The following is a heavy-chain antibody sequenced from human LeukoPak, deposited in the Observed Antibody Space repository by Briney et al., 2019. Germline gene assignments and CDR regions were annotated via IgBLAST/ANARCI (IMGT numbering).Heavy chain of an antibody. V-gene: IGHV1-69*01. D-gene: IGHD2-15*01. CDR2: IIPIFGTA. CDR3: ASVVVVAAADYYYFDY. Sequence: ASVKVSRKASGGTFSSYAISWVRQAPGQGLEWMGGIIPIFGTANYAQKFQGRVTITADESTSTAYMELSSLRSEDTAVYYCASVVVVAAADYYYFDYWGQGTLVTVSS. J-gene: IGHJ4*02. CDR1: GGTFSSYA.